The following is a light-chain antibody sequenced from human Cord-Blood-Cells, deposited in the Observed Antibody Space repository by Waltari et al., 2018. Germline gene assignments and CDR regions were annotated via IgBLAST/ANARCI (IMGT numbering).Light chain of an antibody. V-gene: IGKV1-33*01. CDR3: QQYDNLPTLT. J-gene: IGKJ4*01. CDR2: DAS. Sequence: DIQMTQSPSYLSASVGDRVTITCQASQDISNYLNWYQQKPGKAPKLLIYDASNLETGVPSRFSGSGSGTDFTFTISILQPEDIATYYCQQYDNLPTLTFGGGTKVEIK. CDR1: QDISNY.